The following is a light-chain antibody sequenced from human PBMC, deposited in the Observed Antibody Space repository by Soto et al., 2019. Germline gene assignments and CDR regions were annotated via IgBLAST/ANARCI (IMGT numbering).Light chain of an antibody. CDR1: SSDVGLYDY. Sequence: LTQPASASGSPGQSITISCTGTSSDVGLYDYVSWYQQHPGKAPQLMIYAVSNRPSGVSNRFSASKSGNTASLFISGLQAEDEADYYCSSYTSDSSYVFGSGTKVTVL. J-gene: IGLJ1*01. CDR2: AVS. CDR3: SSYTSDSSYV. V-gene: IGLV2-14*01.